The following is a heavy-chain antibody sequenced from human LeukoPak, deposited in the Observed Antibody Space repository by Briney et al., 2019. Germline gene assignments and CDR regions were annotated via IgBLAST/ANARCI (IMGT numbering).Heavy chain of an antibody. J-gene: IGHJ2*01. V-gene: IGHV4-59*01. CDR2: IHYSGTT. D-gene: IGHD6-13*01. Sequence: PSETLSLTCTVYGGSISRYYWSWIRQPPGKGLEWIGHIHYSGTTNYNPSLKSRVTLSVDTSKNQFSLKLSSVTTADTAVSYCARAQIIAAAAGHFDLWGRGTLVTVSS. CDR1: GGSISRYY. CDR3: ARAQIIAAAAGHFDL.